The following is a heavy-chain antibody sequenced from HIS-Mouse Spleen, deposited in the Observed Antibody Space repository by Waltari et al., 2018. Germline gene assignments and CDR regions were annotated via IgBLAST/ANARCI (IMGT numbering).Heavy chain of an antibody. CDR2: IYYSGST. V-gene: IGHV4-39*07. J-gene: IGHJ4*02. Sequence: QLQLQESGPGLVKPSETLSLTCTVSGGSISSSSYYWGWIRQPPGKGLEWIGSIYYSGSTYSNPSLKSRVTISVDTSKNQFSLKLSSVTAADTAVYYCARDVKYYDILTGYSGVYFDYWGQGTLVTVSS. D-gene: IGHD3-9*01. CDR3: ARDVKYYDILTGYSGVYFDY. CDR1: GGSISSSSYY.